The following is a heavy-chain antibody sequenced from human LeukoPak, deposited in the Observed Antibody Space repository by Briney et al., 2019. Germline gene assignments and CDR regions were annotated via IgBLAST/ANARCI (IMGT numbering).Heavy chain of an antibody. D-gene: IGHD6-19*01. CDR2: ISGSGGST. CDR1: GFTFSSYW. J-gene: IGHJ4*02. CDR3: AKFDSSGWYRPFDY. Sequence: GGSLRLSCAASGFTFSSYWMSWVRQAPGKGLEWVSAISGSGGSTYYADSVKGRFTISRDNSKNTLYLQMNSLRTEDTAVYYCAKFDSSGWYRPFDYWGQGTLVTVSS. V-gene: IGHV3-23*01.